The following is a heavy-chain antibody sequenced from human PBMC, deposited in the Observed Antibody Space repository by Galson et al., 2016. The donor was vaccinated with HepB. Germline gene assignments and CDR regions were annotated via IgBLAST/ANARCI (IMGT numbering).Heavy chain of an antibody. V-gene: IGHV1-8*01. CDR1: GYDFSSFD. CDR2: MNPKNGDT. J-gene: IGHJ6*02. D-gene: IGHD3-16*01. CDR3: AKIGGKAWADYSYGLDV. Sequence: SVKVSCKASGYDFSSFDTNWVRQATGQGLEWMGWMNPKNGDTGYVQKFKGRVAMTRDTSTATAFMELTGLTSEDTAVYYCAKIGGKAWADYSYGLDVWGPGTSVTVSS.